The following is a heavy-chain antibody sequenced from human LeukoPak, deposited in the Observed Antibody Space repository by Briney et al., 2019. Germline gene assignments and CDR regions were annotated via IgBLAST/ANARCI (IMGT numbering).Heavy chain of an antibody. CDR3: ARGDTTVTAGIAYFDY. Sequence: PGESLKISCKGSGYSFTSYWIGWVRQMPGKGLEWMGIIYPGDSDTRYSPSFQGQVTISADKSISTAYLQWSSLKASDTAMYYCARGDTTVTAGIAYFDYWGQGTLVTVSS. D-gene: IGHD4-17*01. V-gene: IGHV5-51*01. J-gene: IGHJ4*02. CDR1: GYSFTSYW. CDR2: IYPGDSDT.